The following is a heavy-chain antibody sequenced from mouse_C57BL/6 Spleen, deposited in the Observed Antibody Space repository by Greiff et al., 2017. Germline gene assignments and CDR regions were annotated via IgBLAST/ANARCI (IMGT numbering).Heavy chain of an antibody. CDR3: ARNPDYGSSSYWYFDV. V-gene: IGHV2-9-1*01. Sequence: VMLVESGPGLVAPSQSLSITCTASGFSLTSYAISWVRQPPGKGLEWLGVIWTGGGTNYNSALKSRLSISKDNSKSQVFLKMNSLQTDDTARYYCARNPDYGSSSYWYFDVWGTGTTVTVSS. D-gene: IGHD1-1*01. J-gene: IGHJ1*03. CDR1: GFSLTSYA. CDR2: IWTGGGT.